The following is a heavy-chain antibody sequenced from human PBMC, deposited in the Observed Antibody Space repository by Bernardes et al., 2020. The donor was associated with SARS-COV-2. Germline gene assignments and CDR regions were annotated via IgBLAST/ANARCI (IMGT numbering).Heavy chain of an antibody. CDR2: IRGSGAGT. J-gene: IGHJ4*02. Sequence: GGSLRLSCAASGFAFRSYAMIWVRQAPGKGLEWVSGIRGSGAGTYYADSVKGRFTISRDNSKNTLYLQMNSLRAEDTAIYYCAKSLNYYGSGSNSWGQGTLVTVSS. CDR1: GFAFRSYA. V-gene: IGHV3-23*01. D-gene: IGHD3-10*01. CDR3: AKSLNYYGSGSNS.